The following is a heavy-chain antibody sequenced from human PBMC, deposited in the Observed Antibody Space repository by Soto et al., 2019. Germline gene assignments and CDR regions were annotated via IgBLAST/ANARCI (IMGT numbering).Heavy chain of an antibody. CDR1: RFAFSSYA. Sequence: QEQLVESGGGVVQPGKSLRLSCAASRFAFSSYAMHWVRQAPGKGLEWLAVISYDGGYENYADSVKGRFTVSRDNSKNTLWLQINSLRPEDTALYYCAKGTTVTPSRYLDLWGQGTLVTVSS. CDR2: ISYDGGYE. V-gene: IGHV3-30*18. CDR3: AKGTTVTPSRYLDL. D-gene: IGHD4-17*01. J-gene: IGHJ2*01.